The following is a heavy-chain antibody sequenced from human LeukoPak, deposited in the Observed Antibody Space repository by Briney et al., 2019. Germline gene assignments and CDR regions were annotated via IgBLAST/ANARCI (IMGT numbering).Heavy chain of an antibody. D-gene: IGHD2-8*01. CDR2: IYYSGSI. Sequence: SETLSLTCTVSGVSISSYYWSWIRQPPGKGLEWIGYIYYSGSINYNPSLKSRVTISVDTSKNQFSLKLSSVTAADTAVYYCARGLNGDDHFDYWGQGTLVTVSS. V-gene: IGHV4-59*01. CDR1: GVSISSYY. CDR3: ARGLNGDDHFDY. J-gene: IGHJ4*02.